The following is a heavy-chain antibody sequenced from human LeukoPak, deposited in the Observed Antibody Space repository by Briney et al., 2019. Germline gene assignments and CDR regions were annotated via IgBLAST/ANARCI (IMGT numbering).Heavy chain of an antibody. CDR1: GFTFSSYS. J-gene: IGHJ4*02. D-gene: IGHD2-2*01. V-gene: IGHV3-21*01. Sequence: GGSLRLSCAASGFTFSSYSMNWVRQAPGKGLEWVSSISSSSSYIYYADSVKGRFTISRDNAKNSLYLQMNSLRAEDTAVYYCARAISGYCSSTSCQNFDYWGQGTLVTVSS. CDR2: ISSSSSYI. CDR3: ARAISGYCSSTSCQNFDY.